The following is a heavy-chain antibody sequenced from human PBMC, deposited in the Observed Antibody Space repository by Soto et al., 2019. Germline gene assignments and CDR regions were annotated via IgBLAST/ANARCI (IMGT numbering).Heavy chain of an antibody. CDR2: INSDGSST. J-gene: IGHJ6*02. V-gene: IGHV3-74*01. CDR3: ARTRDFWSGYYERYYGMDV. Sequence: PGGSLRLSCAASGFTFSSYWMHWVRQAPGKGLVWVSRINSDGSSTSYADSVKGRFTISRDNAKNTLYLQMNSLRAEDTAVYYCARTRDFWSGYYERYYGMDVWGQGTTVTVSS. CDR1: GFTFSSYW. D-gene: IGHD3-3*01.